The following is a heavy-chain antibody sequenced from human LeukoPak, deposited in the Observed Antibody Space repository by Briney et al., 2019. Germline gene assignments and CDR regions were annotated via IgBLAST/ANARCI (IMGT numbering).Heavy chain of an antibody. Sequence: GGSLRLSCAASGFTLSSHAMNWVRQAPGKGLEWVSGISKNGGNTYYADSVKGRFTISRDNSKNTLYLQMNSLRAEDTAVYYCASRKYSSGWFPLDYWGQGTLVTVSS. J-gene: IGHJ4*02. CDR1: GFTLSSHA. CDR2: ISKNGGNT. D-gene: IGHD6-19*01. V-gene: IGHV3-23*01. CDR3: ASRKYSSGWFPLDY.